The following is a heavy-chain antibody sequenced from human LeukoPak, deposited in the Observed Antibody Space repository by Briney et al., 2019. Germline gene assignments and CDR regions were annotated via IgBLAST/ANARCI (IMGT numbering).Heavy chain of an antibody. CDR3: TRDQVVQEWLRLGTDYYYYMDV. V-gene: IGHV1-69*05. CDR2: ITPMFGTA. D-gene: IGHD5-12*01. CDR1: GDTFSNYA. Sequence: SVKVSCRASGDTFSNYAISWVRQAPGQGLEWMGRITPMFGTANYAQKFQGRVTITTDESTNTAYMGLSSLKSDDTAVYYCTRDQVVQEWLRLGTDYYYYMDVWGKGTTVTVSS. J-gene: IGHJ6*03.